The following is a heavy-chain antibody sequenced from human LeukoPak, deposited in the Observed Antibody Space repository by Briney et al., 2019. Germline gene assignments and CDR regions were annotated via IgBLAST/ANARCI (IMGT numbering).Heavy chain of an antibody. Sequence: GGSLRLSCAASGFTFSNYWMNWVRQAPGKGLEWVANIRQDGSETYYADSVKGRFTISRDNAKNSLYLQMNYLRAEGTAVYYCARLIDYWGQGTPVTVSS. CDR1: GFTFSNYW. CDR2: IRQDGSET. V-gene: IGHV3-7*01. J-gene: IGHJ4*02. D-gene: IGHD2-21*01. CDR3: ARLIDY.